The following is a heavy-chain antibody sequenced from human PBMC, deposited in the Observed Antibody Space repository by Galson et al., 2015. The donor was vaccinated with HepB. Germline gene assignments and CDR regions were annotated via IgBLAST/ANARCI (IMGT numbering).Heavy chain of an antibody. CDR1: GYTFTSYG. Sequence: SVKVSCKASGYTFTSYGISWVRQAPGQGLEWMGWISAYNGNTNYAQKLQGRVTMTTDTSTSTAYMELRSLRSDDTAVYYCARAEQIGGYSGYEHAFDYWGQGTLVTVSS. D-gene: IGHD5-12*01. V-gene: IGHV1-18*04. J-gene: IGHJ4*02. CDR3: ARAEQIGGYSGYEHAFDY. CDR2: ISAYNGNT.